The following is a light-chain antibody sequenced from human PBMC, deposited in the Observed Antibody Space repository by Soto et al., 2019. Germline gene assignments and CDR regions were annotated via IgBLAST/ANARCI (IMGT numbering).Light chain of an antibody. CDR2: LDRSGSY. CDR3: ETWYSNTHKV. V-gene: IGLV4-60*02. Sequence: QPVLTQSSSASASLGSSVKLTCILTSGHSTYIISCHQQQPGKDPRFLMTLDRSGSYNRGSGVPDRFSGSSSGADRYLTISNLQFEDEGDYYCETWYSNTHKVFGGGTKLTVL. J-gene: IGLJ3*02. CDR1: SGHSTYI.